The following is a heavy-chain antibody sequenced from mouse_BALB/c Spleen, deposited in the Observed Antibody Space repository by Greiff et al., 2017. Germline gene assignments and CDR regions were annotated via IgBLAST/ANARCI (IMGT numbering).Heavy chain of an antibody. V-gene: IGHV1-87*01. J-gene: IGHJ3*01. CDR2: IYPGDGDT. D-gene: IGHD4-1*01. CDR1: GYTFTSYW. Sequence: QVQLQQSGAELARPGASVKLSCKASGYTFTSYWMQWVKQRPGQGLEWIGAIYPGDGDTRYTQKFKGKATLTADKSSSTAYMQLSSLASEDSAVYYCARGAYYPNWEGFAYWGQGTLVTVSA. CDR3: ARGAYYPNWEGFAY.